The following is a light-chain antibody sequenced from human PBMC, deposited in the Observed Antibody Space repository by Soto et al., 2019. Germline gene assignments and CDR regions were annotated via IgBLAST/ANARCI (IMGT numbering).Light chain of an antibody. CDR3: QHYGGLWT. CDR1: QTITNR. CDR2: DAS. J-gene: IGKJ1*01. V-gene: IGKV1-5*01. Sequence: DIQMTQSPSTVSASVGDRVTITCRASQTITNRLAWYQRKPGKAPKVLIYDASNLESGVPSRFSGSGSGTEFILTVSGRQPDDFATYYCQHYGGLWTFGQGTKVEVK.